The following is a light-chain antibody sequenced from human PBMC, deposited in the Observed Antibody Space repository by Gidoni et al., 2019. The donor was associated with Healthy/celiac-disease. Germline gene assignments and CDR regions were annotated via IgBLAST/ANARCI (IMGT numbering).Light chain of an antibody. CDR3: QQYGSSPWT. Sequence: EIVLTQSPGTLSLSPGERATLSCRASQSVSSSYLAWYQQKPGQAPRLLIYGASSRATGIPDSFSGSGSGTDFTLTLSRLEPEDFAVYYFQQYGSSPWTFGQETKVEIK. CDR1: QSVSSSY. J-gene: IGKJ1*01. CDR2: GAS. V-gene: IGKV3-20*01.